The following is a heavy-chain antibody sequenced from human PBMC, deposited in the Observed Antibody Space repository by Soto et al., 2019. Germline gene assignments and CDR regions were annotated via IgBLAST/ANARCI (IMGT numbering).Heavy chain of an antibody. Sequence: ASVKVSCKASGYTFTSYDINWVRQATGQGLEWMGWMNPNSGNTGYAQKFQGRVTMTRNTSISTAYMELSSLRSEDTAVYYCARGGAVAGTYYYYYGMDVWGQGTTVTVS. CDR3: ARGGAVAGTYYYYYGMDV. D-gene: IGHD6-19*01. J-gene: IGHJ6*02. V-gene: IGHV1-8*01. CDR2: MNPNSGNT. CDR1: GYTFTSYD.